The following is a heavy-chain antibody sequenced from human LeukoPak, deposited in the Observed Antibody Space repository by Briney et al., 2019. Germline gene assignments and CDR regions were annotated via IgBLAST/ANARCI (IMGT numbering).Heavy chain of an antibody. D-gene: IGHD6-19*01. CDR3: ARQRGYSSGWYFDY. Sequence: SETLSLTCAVSGGSISSGGYSWSWIRQPPGKGLEWIGYIYHSGSTYYNPSLKSRVTISVDRSKNQFSLKLSSVTAADTAVYYCARQRGYSSGWYFDYWGQGTLVTVSS. CDR2: IYHSGST. J-gene: IGHJ4*02. CDR1: GGSISSGGYS. V-gene: IGHV4-30-2*01.